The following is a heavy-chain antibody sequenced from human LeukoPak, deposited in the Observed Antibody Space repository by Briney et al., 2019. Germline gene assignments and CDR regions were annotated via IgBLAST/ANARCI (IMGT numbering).Heavy chain of an antibody. CDR1: GGSISTYY. CDR3: ARSGTKTNGFDH. Sequence: SETLSLTCSVSGGSISTYYWSWIRQPPGKGLEWIGYINYSGSTNYNPSLKSRVIISVDTSKNQLSLNLSSVTAADTAVYYCARSGTKTNGFDHWGQGTLVSVFS. V-gene: IGHV4-59*01. D-gene: IGHD2-8*01. CDR2: INYSGST. J-gene: IGHJ4*02.